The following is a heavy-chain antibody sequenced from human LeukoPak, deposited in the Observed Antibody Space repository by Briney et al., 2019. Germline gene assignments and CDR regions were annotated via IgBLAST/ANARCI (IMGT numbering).Heavy chain of an antibody. Sequence: GASVKVSCKASGYTFTGYYMHWVRQAPGQGLEWMGWINPNSGGTNYAQKFQGRVTMTRDTSISTAYMELSRLRSDDTAVYYCAREIGAAVAGNWFDPWGQGTLVTVSS. CDR1: GYTFTGYY. J-gene: IGHJ5*02. CDR3: AREIGAAVAGNWFDP. V-gene: IGHV1-2*02. D-gene: IGHD6-19*01. CDR2: INPNSGGT.